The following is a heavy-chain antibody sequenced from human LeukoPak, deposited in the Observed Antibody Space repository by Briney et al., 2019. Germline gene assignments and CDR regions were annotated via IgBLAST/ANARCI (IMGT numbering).Heavy chain of an antibody. D-gene: IGHD3-22*01. Sequence: ASVKVSCKASGGTFSSYAISWLRQAPGQGLEWMGGIIPIFGTANYAQKFQGRVTITTDESTSTAYMELSSLRSEDTAVYYCASSNYYDSSGYYSNDYWGQGTLVTVSS. V-gene: IGHV1-69*05. CDR1: GGTFSSYA. CDR3: ASSNYYDSSGYYSNDY. CDR2: IIPIFGTA. J-gene: IGHJ4*02.